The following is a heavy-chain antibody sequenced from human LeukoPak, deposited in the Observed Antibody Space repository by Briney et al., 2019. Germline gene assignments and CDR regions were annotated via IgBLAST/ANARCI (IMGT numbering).Heavy chain of an antibody. V-gene: IGHV3-30*04. Sequence: GGSLRLSCAASGFTFSSYAMHWVRQAPGKGLEWVAVISYDGSNKYYADSVKGRFTISRDNSKNTLYLQMNSLRAEDTAVYYCARSGHYDSSGYYFQSRPFDYWGQGTLVTVSS. CDR1: GFTFSSYA. J-gene: IGHJ4*02. CDR2: ISYDGSNK. CDR3: ARSGHYDSSGYYFQSRPFDY. D-gene: IGHD3-22*01.